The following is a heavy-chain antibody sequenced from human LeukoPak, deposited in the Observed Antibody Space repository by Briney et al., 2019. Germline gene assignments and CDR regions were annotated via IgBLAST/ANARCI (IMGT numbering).Heavy chain of an antibody. CDR3: ARDSGRYGDYTNWFDP. V-gene: IGHV4-61*02. Sequence: SSETLSLTFTVSGDSIISDSYYSGWIRQPAGKGLEWIGRIYTSGSTNYNPSLKSRVTMSVDTSKNQFSLKLSSVTAADTAVYYCARDSGRYGDYTNWFDPWGQGTLVTVSS. CDR1: GDSIISDSYY. J-gene: IGHJ5*02. D-gene: IGHD4-17*01. CDR2: IYTSGST.